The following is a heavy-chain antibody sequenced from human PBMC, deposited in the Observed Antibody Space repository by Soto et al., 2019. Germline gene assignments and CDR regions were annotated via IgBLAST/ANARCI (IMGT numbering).Heavy chain of an antibody. CDR2: ISSSSSYI. V-gene: IGHV3-21*01. D-gene: IGHD4-4*01. CDR3: ARAPLRPYSNSNTPNWYFDL. Sequence: GGSLRLSCAASGFTFSSYSMNWVRQAPGKGLEWVSSISSSSSYIYYADSVKGRFTISRDNAKNSLYLQMNSLRAEDTAVYYCARAPLRPYSNSNTPNWYFDLWGRGTLVTVSS. J-gene: IGHJ2*01. CDR1: GFTFSSYS.